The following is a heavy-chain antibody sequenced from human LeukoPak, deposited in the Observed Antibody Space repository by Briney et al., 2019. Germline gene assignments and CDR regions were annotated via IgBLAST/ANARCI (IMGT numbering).Heavy chain of an antibody. Sequence: SETLSLTCTVSGGSVSSGSHDWSWIRQPPGKGPEWIGCIYYSGNTNYNPSLKGRITIAIDTSKNQFSLKLSSVTAADTAVYYCARGTVTLDYWGQGTLVTVSS. CDR1: GGSVSSGSHD. CDR2: IYYSGNT. V-gene: IGHV4-61*01. J-gene: IGHJ4*02. D-gene: IGHD4-17*01. CDR3: ARGTVTLDY.